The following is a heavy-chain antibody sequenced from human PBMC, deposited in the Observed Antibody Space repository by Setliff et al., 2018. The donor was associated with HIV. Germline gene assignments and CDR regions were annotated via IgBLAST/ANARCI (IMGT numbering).Heavy chain of an antibody. Sequence: SETLSLTCAVYGGSFSGYYWSWIRQPPGKGLEWIGEINHSGSTNYNPSLKSRLTISVDTSKNQFSLRLRSVTAADTAVYYCARVSCSSWYSIPRYYYYSMDVWGNGTKVTV. CDR1: GGSFSGYY. J-gene: IGHJ6*03. D-gene: IGHD6-13*01. CDR2: INHSGST. V-gene: IGHV4-34*01. CDR3: ARVSCSSWYSIPRYYYYSMDV.